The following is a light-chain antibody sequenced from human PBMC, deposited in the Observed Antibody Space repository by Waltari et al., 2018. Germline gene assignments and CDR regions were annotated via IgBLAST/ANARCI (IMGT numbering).Light chain of an antibody. CDR3: QVWDRDTDHRV. CDR2: FDH. J-gene: IGLJ2*01. V-gene: IGLV3-21*04. Sequence: SYVLTQPPSVSVAPGQTARIPCGGNNIGAKNVHWNQHKPGQAPMVVIYFDHDRPPGIPERFSGSNSGNTATLTISTVEAEDEADYYCQVWDRDTDHRVFGGGTKLTVL. CDR1: NIGAKN.